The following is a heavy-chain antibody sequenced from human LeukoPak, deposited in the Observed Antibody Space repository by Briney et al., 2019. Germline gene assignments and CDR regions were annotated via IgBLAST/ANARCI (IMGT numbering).Heavy chain of an antibody. CDR1: GFTVSSNY. V-gene: IGHV3-21*01. D-gene: IGHD6-19*01. J-gene: IGHJ4*02. CDR2: ISSSSSYI. CDR3: AYSSGWYGNY. Sequence: PGGSLRLSCAASGFTVSSNYMSWVRQAPGKGLEWVSSISSSSSYIYYADSVKGRFTISRDNAKNSLYLQMNSLRAEDTAVYYCAYSSGWYGNYWGQGTLVTVSS.